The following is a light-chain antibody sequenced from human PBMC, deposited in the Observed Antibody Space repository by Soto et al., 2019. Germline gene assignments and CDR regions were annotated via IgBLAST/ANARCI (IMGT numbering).Light chain of an antibody. CDR3: QVWVCPSERI. V-gene: IGLV3-21*02. CDR1: NIGSKI. Sequence: SYVLTQPPSVSVAPGQTATITCGGDNIGSKIVHWYQHNPGQAPVLVVHDDDDRPSGIPERFSGSNSGQTATLTISRVEAGDEADYYCQVWVCPSERIFGGGTKLTVL. J-gene: IGLJ2*01. CDR2: DDD.